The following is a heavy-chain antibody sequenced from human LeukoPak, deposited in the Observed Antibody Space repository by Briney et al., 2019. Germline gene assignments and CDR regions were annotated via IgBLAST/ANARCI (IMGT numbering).Heavy chain of an antibody. CDR1: GYRFTEFW. V-gene: IGHV5-51*01. D-gene: IGHD6-13*01. CDR2: IYPGDSDT. J-gene: IGHJ3*02. CDR3: ERSPAAGSLKRASHI. Sequence: GESLKISCKASGYRFTEFWIAWVRQMPGKGLEWMGIIYPGDSDTTYSPSFQGQVTISADKSISTAYLQWSSLKASDSAMYYRERSPAAGSLKRASHIWGQGTMVTVSA.